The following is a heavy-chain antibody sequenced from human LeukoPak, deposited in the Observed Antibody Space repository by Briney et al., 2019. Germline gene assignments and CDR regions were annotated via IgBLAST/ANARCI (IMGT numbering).Heavy chain of an antibody. CDR1: GFTFSSYS. CDR2: ISSSSSTI. J-gene: IGHJ4*02. Sequence: PGGSLRLSCAASGFTFSSYSMNWVRQAPGKGLEWVSYISSSSSTIYYADSVKGRFTISRDNAKNSLYLQINSLRAEDTAVYYCARDKLLYSSSWAVFDYWGQGTLVTVSS. V-gene: IGHV3-48*04. CDR3: ARDKLLYSSSWAVFDY. D-gene: IGHD6-13*01.